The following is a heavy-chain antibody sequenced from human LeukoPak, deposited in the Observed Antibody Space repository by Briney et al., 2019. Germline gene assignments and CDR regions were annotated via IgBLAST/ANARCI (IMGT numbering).Heavy chain of an antibody. Sequence: SETLSLTCAVSGGSISSSSYYWGWIRQPPGKGLEWIGSIYYSGSTYYNPSLKGRVTISVDTSKNQFSLKLSSVTAADTAVYYCARHKRITMVRGLNWFDPWGQGTLVTVSS. V-gene: IGHV4-39*01. D-gene: IGHD3-10*01. CDR3: ARHKRITMVRGLNWFDP. J-gene: IGHJ5*02. CDR1: GGSISSSSYY. CDR2: IYYSGST.